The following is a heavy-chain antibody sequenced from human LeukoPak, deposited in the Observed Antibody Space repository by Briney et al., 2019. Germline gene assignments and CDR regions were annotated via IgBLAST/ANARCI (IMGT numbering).Heavy chain of an antibody. J-gene: IGHJ4*02. CDR2: VNTDGRTT. CDR1: GFSFSSYW. Sequence: GSLRLSCATSGFSFSSYWMSWVRQAPGKGLVWVSRVNTDGRTTNYADSVRGRFTISRDNAENTLYLQMNSLRVEDTAVYYCSMDLSGAHDYWGQGSVVTVSS. CDR3: SMDLSGAHDY. V-gene: IGHV3-74*01. D-gene: IGHD2-2*03.